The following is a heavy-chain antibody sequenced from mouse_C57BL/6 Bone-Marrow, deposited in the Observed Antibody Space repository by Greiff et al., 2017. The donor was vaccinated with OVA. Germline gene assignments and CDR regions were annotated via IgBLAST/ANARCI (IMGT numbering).Heavy chain of an antibody. CDR2: ISYDGSN. CDR3: ARDLFIDYFDY. D-gene: IGHD1-1*01. Sequence: EVQLKESGPGLVKPSQSLSLTCSVTGYSITSGYYWNWIRQFPGNKLEWMGYISYDGSNNYNPSLKNRISITRDTSKNQFFLKLNSVTTEDTATYYCARDLFIDYFDYWGQGTTLTVSS. J-gene: IGHJ2*01. V-gene: IGHV3-6*01. CDR1: GYSITSGYY.